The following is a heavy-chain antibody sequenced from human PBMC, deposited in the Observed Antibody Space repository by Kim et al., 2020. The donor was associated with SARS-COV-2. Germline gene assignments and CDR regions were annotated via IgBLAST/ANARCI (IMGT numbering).Heavy chain of an antibody. V-gene: IGHV3-23*01. CDR3: AKGGDIVVVPAAQSDY. J-gene: IGHJ4*02. D-gene: IGHD2-2*01. Sequence: SVKGQFTISRDNSKNTLYLQMNSLRAEDTAVYYCAKGGDIVVVPAAQSDYWGQGTLVTVSS.